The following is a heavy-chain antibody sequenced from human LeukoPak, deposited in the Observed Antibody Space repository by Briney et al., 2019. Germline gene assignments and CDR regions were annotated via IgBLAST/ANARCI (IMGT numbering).Heavy chain of an antibody. V-gene: IGHV3-21*01. J-gene: IGHJ4*02. CDR2: ISSSSSYI. CDR3: ARAKYAIVVVPAATDY. CDR1: GFTFSSYS. Sequence: PGGSLRLSCAASGFTFSSYSMNWVRQAPGKGLEWVSSISSSSSYIYYADSVKGRFTISRDNAKNSLYLQMNSLRAEDTAVYYRARAKYAIVVVPAATDYWGQGTLVTVSS. D-gene: IGHD2-2*01.